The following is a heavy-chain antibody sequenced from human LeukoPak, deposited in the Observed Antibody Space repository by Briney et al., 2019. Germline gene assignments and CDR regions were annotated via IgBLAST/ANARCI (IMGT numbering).Heavy chain of an antibody. J-gene: IGHJ5*02. D-gene: IGHD3-10*01. V-gene: IGHV4-59*12. Sequence: SETLSPTCNVFGFSISNDYYWSWSRQPPGKGLEWIGYIYYSGSTNYNPSLKSRVTISVDTSKNQFSLKLSSVTAADTAVYYCARDTGLRITMVRGVINNWFDPWGQGTLVTVSS. CDR2: IYYSGST. CDR1: GFSISNDYY. CDR3: ARDTGLRITMVRGVINNWFDP.